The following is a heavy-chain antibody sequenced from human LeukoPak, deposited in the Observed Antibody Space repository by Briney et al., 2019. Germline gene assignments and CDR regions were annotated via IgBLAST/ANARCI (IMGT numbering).Heavy chain of an antibody. CDR2: INPNSGGT. J-gene: IGHJ4*02. Sequence: ASVKVSCKASGYTFTGYYMHWVRQAPGPGLEWMGWINPNSGGTNYAQKFQGRVTMTRDTSISTAYMELSRLRSDDTAVYYCARGYYYDSSGYYEHWGQGTLVTVSS. V-gene: IGHV1-2*02. CDR3: ARGYYYDSSGYYEH. CDR1: GYTFTGYY. D-gene: IGHD3-22*01.